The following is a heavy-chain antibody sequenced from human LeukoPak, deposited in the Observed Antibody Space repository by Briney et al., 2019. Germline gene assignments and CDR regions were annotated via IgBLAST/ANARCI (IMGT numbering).Heavy chain of an antibody. D-gene: IGHD3-10*01. CDR2: IYYSGST. J-gene: IGHJ3*01. CDR1: GGSISISSYY. CDR3: ARHSSFEGARGAP. V-gene: IGHV4-39*01. Sequence: SETLSLTCTVSGGSISISSYYWGWIRQPPGKGLEWIASIYYSGSTYYNPSLKSRVTRSVDTSEKQCSLKLSSVTAADTAVYYCARHSSFEGARGAPWGQGTMVTVSS.